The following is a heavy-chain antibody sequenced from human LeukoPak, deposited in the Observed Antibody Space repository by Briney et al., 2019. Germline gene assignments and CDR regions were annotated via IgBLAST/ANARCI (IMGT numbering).Heavy chain of an antibody. CDR3: ARDGSSTWSDRSYYSSYYMDV. V-gene: IGHV1-18*01. J-gene: IGHJ6*03. CDR1: GYTFTSYG. Sequence: GESLKISCKGSGYTFTSYGISWVRQAPGQGLEWMGWLSAYNGNTNYAQKLQGRVTLTTDTSTSTAYMELRSLRSDDTAVYYCARDGSSTWSDRSYYSSYYMDVWGKGTTVTVSS. CDR2: LSAYNGNT. D-gene: IGHD6-13*01.